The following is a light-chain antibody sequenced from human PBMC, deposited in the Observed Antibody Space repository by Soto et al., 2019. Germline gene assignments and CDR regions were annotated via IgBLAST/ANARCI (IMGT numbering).Light chain of an antibody. CDR3: ATWDSGLNAVV. V-gene: IGLV1-51*01. Sequence: QSVLTQPPSVSAAQGQKVTISCSGSRSNIGNNFVSWYQKLPGTAPKLIILDNSQRPSGIPDRFSGSKSGTSATLGITGLQTGDEADYFCATWDSGLNAVVFGGGTKVTVL. CDR2: DNS. CDR1: RSNIGNNF. J-gene: IGLJ2*01.